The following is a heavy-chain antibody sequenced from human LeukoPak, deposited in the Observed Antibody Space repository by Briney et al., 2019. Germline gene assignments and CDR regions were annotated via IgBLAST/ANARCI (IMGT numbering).Heavy chain of an antibody. CDR1: GGSISTYY. CDR3: ARAGTLQSNPSAFDI. CDR2: IYYSGST. V-gene: IGHV4-59*01. D-gene: IGHD5-24*01. J-gene: IGHJ3*02. Sequence: SETLSLTCTVSGGSISTYYWSWIRQPPGKGLEWIGYIYYSGSTSYNPSLRSRVTISVDTSKNQFSLKLYSVTAADTAVYYCARAGTLQSNPSAFDIWGQGTMVTVSS.